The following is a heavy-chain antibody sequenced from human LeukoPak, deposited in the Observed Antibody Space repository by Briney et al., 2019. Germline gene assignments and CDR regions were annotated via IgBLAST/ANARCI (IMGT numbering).Heavy chain of an antibody. J-gene: IGHJ1*01. CDR3: ASLYYDILTGYSEYFQH. D-gene: IGHD3-9*01. CDR1: GFTVSSNY. CDR2: IYSGGST. V-gene: IGHV3-53*01. Sequence: PGGSLRLPCAASGFTVSSNYMSWVRQAPGKGLEWVSVIYSGGSTYYADSVKGRFTISRDNSKNTLYLQMNSLRAEDTAVYYCASLYYDILTGYSEYFQHWGQGTLVTVSS.